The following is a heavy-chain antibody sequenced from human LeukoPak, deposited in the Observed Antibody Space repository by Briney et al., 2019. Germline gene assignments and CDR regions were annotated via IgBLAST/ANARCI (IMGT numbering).Heavy chain of an antibody. D-gene: IGHD2-15*01. J-gene: IGHJ4*02. Sequence: SVTVSCTGSGGTFTIYAISWVRQAPGQGLEWMGGIIPIFGTANYAQKFQGRVTITADESTSTAYMELSSLRSEDTAVYYCARGGGYCSGGSCQLDYWGQGTLVTVSS. CDR2: IIPIFGTA. CDR3: ARGGGYCSGGSCQLDY. CDR1: GGTFTIYA. V-gene: IGHV1-69*13.